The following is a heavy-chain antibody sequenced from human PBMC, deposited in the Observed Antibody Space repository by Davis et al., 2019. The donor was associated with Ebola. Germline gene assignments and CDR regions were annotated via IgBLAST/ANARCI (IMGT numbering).Heavy chain of an antibody. V-gene: IGHV1-69*04. Sequence: SVKVSCKASGYTFTSYAISWVRQAPGQGLEWMGRIIPILGIANYAQKFQGRVTITADKSTSTAYMELSSLRSEDTAVYYCAREGATVISGYYYGMDVWGQGTTVTVSS. CDR2: IIPILGIA. CDR3: AREGATVISGYYYGMDV. J-gene: IGHJ6*02. CDR1: GYTFTSYA. D-gene: IGHD4-17*01.